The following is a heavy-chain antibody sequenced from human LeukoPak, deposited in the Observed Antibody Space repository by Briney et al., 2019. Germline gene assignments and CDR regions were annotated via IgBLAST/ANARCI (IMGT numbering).Heavy chain of an antibody. CDR1: GGSISSGGYY. J-gene: IGHJ5*02. D-gene: IGHD3-10*01. CDR2: IFHSGSS. CDR3: ARELWFVNAPGSWLDP. Sequence: SETLSLTCTVSGGSISSGGYYWSWIRQPSGKGLEWIGYIFHSGSSYYNPSLRSRVTISVDRSRNQFSLRLTSVTAADTAVYYCARELWFVNAPGSWLDPWGQGTLVTVSS. V-gene: IGHV4-30-2*01.